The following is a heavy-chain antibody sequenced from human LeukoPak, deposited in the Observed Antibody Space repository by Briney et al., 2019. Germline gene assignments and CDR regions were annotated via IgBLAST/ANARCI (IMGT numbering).Heavy chain of an antibody. CDR2: IYTSGNT. CDR1: GGSISSYY. J-gene: IGHJ2*01. V-gene: IGHV4-4*07. Sequence: SETLSLTCTVPGGSISSYYWSWIRQPAGKGLEWIGRIYTSGNTNYNPSLKSRVTMSVDTSKNQFSLKLSSVTAADTAVYYCARVGTTATTPYWYFDLWGRGTLVTVSS. D-gene: IGHD4-11*01. CDR3: ARVGTTATTPYWYFDL.